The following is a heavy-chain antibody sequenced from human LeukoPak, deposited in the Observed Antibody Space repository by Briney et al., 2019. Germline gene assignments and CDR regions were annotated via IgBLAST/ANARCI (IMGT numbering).Heavy chain of an antibody. V-gene: IGHV3-30*18. D-gene: IGHD3-16*01. Sequence: GGSLRLSCAASGFTFYSYGMHWVRQAPGKGLEWVALISYNGRKNYYADSVKGRFTISRDNSKNTLYLQVSSLRTEDTAVYFCAKDNRGYFDFWGQGTLVTVSS. CDR1: GFTFYSYG. CDR2: ISYNGRKN. CDR3: AKDNRGYFDF. J-gene: IGHJ4*02.